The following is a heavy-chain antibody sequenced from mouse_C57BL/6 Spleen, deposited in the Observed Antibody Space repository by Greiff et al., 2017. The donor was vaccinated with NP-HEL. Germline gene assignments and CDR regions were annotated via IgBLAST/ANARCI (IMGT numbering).Heavy chain of an antibody. D-gene: IGHD2-4*01. CDR2: ISDGGSYT. CDR3: ARDRGFYYDYERGAMDY. J-gene: IGHJ4*01. CDR1: GFTFSSYA. V-gene: IGHV5-4*01. Sequence: EVQGVESGGGLVKPGGSLKLSCAASGFTFSSYAMSWVRQTPEKRLEWVATISDGGSYTYYPDNVKGRFTISRDNAKNNLYLQMRHLKSEDTAMYYCARDRGFYYDYERGAMDYWGQGTSVTVSS.